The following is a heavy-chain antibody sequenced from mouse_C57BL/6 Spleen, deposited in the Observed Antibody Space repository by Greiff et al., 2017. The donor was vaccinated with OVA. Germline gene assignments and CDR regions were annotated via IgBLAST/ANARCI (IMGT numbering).Heavy chain of an antibody. Sequence: VKLQESGPELVKPGASVKISCKASGYSFTSYYMHWVKQRPGQGLEWIGWIYPGSGNTKYNEKFKGKATLTADTSSSTAYMQLSSLTSEDSAVYYCARWELGYWGQGTTLTVSS. CDR1: GYSFTSYY. CDR3: ARWELGY. J-gene: IGHJ2*01. D-gene: IGHD2-1*01. V-gene: IGHV1-66*01. CDR2: IYPGSGNT.